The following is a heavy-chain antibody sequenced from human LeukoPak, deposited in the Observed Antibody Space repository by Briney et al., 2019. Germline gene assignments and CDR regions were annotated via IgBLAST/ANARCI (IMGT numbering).Heavy chain of an antibody. CDR1: GYTFTGYY. CDR3: VRDMIAAAGTVA. CDR2: INPKSGGT. V-gene: IGHV1-2*02. Sequence: ASVKVSCKASGYTFTGYYIHWVRQAPGQGLEWMGWINPKSGGTNYAQNFQGRVTMTSDTSISTAYMELSGLRFDDRAVYYCVRDMIAAAGTVAWGQGTLVTVSS. D-gene: IGHD6-13*01. J-gene: IGHJ5*02.